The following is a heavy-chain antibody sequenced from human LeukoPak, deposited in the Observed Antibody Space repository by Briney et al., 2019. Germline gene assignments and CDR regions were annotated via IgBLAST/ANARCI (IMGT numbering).Heavy chain of an antibody. D-gene: IGHD3-3*01. CDR1: GYSFTSYW. J-gene: IGHJ3*02. V-gene: IGHV5-51*01. CDR3: ARHYDFWSGQDAFDI. Sequence: GDSLKISCKGSGYSFTSYWIGWVRQMPGKGLECMGIIYPGDSDTRYSPSFQGQVTISADKSISTAYLQWSSLKASDTAMYYCARHYDFWSGQDAFDIWGQGTKVTVSS. CDR2: IYPGDSDT.